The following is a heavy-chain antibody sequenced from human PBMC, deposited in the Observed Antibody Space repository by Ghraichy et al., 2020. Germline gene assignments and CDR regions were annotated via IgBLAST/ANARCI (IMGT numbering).Heavy chain of an antibody. J-gene: IGHJ6*02. CDR3: ARDRGRHNYYYGMDV. CDR2: VSYSGST. D-gene: IGHD3-10*01. V-gene: IGHV4-61*01. CDR1: GGSVSSGSYC. Sequence: SETLSLTCTVSGGSVSSGSYCWSWIRQPPGKGLEWIGYVSYSGSTNYNPSLKSRVTISVDTSKNQFSLKLSSVTAADTAVYYCARDRGRHNYYYGMDVWGQGTTVTVSS.